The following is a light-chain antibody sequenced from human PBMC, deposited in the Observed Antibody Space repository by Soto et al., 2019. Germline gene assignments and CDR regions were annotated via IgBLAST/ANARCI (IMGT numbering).Light chain of an antibody. Sequence: QSALTQPASVSGSPGQSITISCTETSSDVGGYNYVSWFQQHPGKAPKLMIYDVRNRPSGISNRFSGSKSGNTASLTISGLQAEDEADYYCNSYTSSSTYVFGTGTKLTVL. CDR2: DVR. CDR1: SSDVGGYNY. J-gene: IGLJ1*01. CDR3: NSYTSSSTYV. V-gene: IGLV2-14*01.